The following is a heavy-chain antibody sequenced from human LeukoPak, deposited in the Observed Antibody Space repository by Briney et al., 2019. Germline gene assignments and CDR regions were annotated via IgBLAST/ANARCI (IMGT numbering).Heavy chain of an antibody. V-gene: IGHV3-74*01. CDR1: GFTFSSYW. Sequence: SGGSLRLSCAASGFTFSSYWMHWVRQAPGKGLVWVSRINSDGSSTSYADSVKGRFTISRDNAKNTLYLQMNSLRAEDTAVYYCARVRVDCSSTSCYLYFDYWGQGTLVTVSS. CDR2: INSDGSST. D-gene: IGHD2-2*01. CDR3: ARVRVDCSSTSCYLYFDY. J-gene: IGHJ4*02.